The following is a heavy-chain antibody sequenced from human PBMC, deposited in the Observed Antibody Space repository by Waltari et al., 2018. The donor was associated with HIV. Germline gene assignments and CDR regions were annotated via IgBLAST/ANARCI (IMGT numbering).Heavy chain of an antibody. CDR3: TTIQFYYVFEF. CDR1: VLTFRNTW. D-gene: IGHD3-10*02. V-gene: IGHV3-15*01. CDR2: IKTKTDGGTV. Sequence: AQLVESGGGLGKPGGALRSSCVVSVLTFRNTWMSCGRQAPGKGLEWVGRIKTKTDGGTVYYAARVTGRFTISRDDSQSTLYLEINSVKTEDTAVYYCTTIQFYYVFEFWGQGTLFTVSS. J-gene: IGHJ4*02.